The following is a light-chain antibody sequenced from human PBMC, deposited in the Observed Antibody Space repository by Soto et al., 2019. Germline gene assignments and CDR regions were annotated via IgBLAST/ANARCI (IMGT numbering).Light chain of an antibody. J-gene: IGLJ2*01. CDR3: ASWDDTLHGPL. V-gene: IGLV1-44*01. CDR1: TSNFGTKS. CDR2: NSD. Sequence: QSVLTQPPSASGTPGQRGTFPFSGATSNFGTKSVNWYQHLPGAAPRLLIYNSDQRPSGVPDRFSGSKSGTSASLAISGLQSADEGDYFCASWDDTLHGPLFGGGTKLTVL.